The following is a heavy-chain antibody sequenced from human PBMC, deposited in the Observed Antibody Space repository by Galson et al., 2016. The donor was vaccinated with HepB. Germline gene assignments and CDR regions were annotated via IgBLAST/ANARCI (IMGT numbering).Heavy chain of an antibody. D-gene: IGHD3-16*01. CDR2: ISGSGGST. CDR3: AKDPYDYIWVRPPGY. J-gene: IGHJ4*02. Sequence: SLRLSCAASGFTFSSYAMTWVRQAPGKGLEWVSSISGSGGSTYYADSVKGRFTISRDNSKNTLSLHMSRLRSEDTAIYYCAKDPYDYIWVRPPGYWGQGTLVTVSS. V-gene: IGHV3-23*01. CDR1: GFTFSSYA.